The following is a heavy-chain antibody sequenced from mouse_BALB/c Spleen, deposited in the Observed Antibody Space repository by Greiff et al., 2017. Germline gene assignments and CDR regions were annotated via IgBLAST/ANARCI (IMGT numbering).Heavy chain of an antibody. D-gene: IGHD2-1*01. Sequence: QVQLQQSGPELVRPGVSVKISCKGSGYTFTDYAMHWVKQSHAKSLEWIGVISTYYGNTNYNQKFKGKATMTVDKSSSTAYMELARLTSEDSAIYYCAREGGNYVYAMDYWGQGTSVTVSS. CDR2: ISTYYGNT. CDR1: GYTFTDYA. J-gene: IGHJ4*01. CDR3: AREGGNYVYAMDY. V-gene: IGHV1-67*01.